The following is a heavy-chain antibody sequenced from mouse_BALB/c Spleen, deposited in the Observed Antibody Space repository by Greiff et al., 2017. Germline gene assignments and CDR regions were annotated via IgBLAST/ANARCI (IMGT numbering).Heavy chain of an antibody. V-gene: IGHV5-4*02. D-gene: IGHD2-4*01. J-gene: IGHJ4*01. CDR2: ISDGGSYT. CDR3: ARGSMITAGLYAMDY. CDR1: GFTFSDYY. Sequence: EVKLVESGGGLVKPGGSLKLSCAASGFTFSDYYMYWVRQTPEKRLEWVATISDGGSYTYYPDSVKGRFTISRDNAKNNLYLQMSSLKSEDTAMYYCARGSMITAGLYAMDYWGQGTSVTVSS.